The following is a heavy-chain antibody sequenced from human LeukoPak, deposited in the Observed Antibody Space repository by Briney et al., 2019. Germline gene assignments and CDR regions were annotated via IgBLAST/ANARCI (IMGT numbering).Heavy chain of an antibody. D-gene: IGHD1-26*01. CDR2: INGDGTST. CDR3: ASKNGSF. Sequence: GGSLRLSCAASGFTFSNYWTHWVRQGPGKGLVWVSRINGDGTSTSYADSVKGRFTISRDNAKTTVYLQMDSLRAEDTAVYYCASKNGSFWGQGTLVTVSS. J-gene: IGHJ4*02. CDR1: GFTFSNYW. V-gene: IGHV3-74*01.